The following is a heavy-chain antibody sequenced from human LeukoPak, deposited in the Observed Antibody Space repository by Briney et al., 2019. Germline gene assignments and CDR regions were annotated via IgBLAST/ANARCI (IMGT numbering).Heavy chain of an antibody. J-gene: IGHJ4*02. D-gene: IGHD5-18*01. Sequence: GGSLRLSCAASGLTFSSHWMHWVRQAPGKGLVWVSRITNDGSSTTYADSVKGRFTISRDNAKNTLYLQMNSLRAEDTAVYYCARVGFVDTAMVIDYWGQGTLVTVSS. CDR3: ARVGFVDTAMVIDY. CDR2: ITNDGSST. V-gene: IGHV3-74*01. CDR1: GLTFSSHW.